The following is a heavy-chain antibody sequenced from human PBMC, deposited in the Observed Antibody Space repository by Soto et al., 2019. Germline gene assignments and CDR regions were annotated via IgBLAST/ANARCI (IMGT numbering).Heavy chain of an antibody. V-gene: IGHV3-21*01. CDR2: ISSSSSYI. D-gene: IGHD6-6*01. Sequence: PGGSLRLSCAASGFIFSSFAMSWVRQAPGKGLEWVSSISSSSSYIYYADSVKGRFTISRDNAKNSLYLQMNSLRAEDTAVYYCARDLKGSSSSLYYYYGMDVWGQGTTVTVSS. J-gene: IGHJ6*02. CDR3: ARDLKGSSSSLYYYYGMDV. CDR1: GFIFSSFA.